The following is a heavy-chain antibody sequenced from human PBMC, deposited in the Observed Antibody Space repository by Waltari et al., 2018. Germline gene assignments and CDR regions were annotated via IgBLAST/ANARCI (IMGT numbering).Heavy chain of an antibody. CDR1: GGSISSSSYY. D-gene: IGHD5-18*01. J-gene: IGHJ4*02. CDR3: AGRRGYSYGYFDY. CDR2: IYYSGST. Sequence: QLQLQESGPGLVKPSETLSLTCTVSGGSISSSSYYWGWIRQPPGKGLEWIGSIYYSGSTNYNPSLKSRVTISVDTSKNQFSLKLSSVTAADTAVYYCAGRRGYSYGYFDYWGQGTLVTVSS. V-gene: IGHV4-39*07.